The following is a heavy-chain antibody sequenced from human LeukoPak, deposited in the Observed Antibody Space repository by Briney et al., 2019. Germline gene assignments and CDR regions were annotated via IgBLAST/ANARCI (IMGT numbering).Heavy chain of an antibody. D-gene: IGHD6-19*01. J-gene: IGHJ4*02. Sequence: PSETLSLTCAVYGGSFSGYYWSWIRQPPGKGLEWIGEINHSVSTNYNPSLKSRVTISVDTSKNQFSLKLSPVTAADTAVYYCARGLTGYSSGWYGVKYYFDYWGQGTLVTVSS. V-gene: IGHV4-34*01. CDR2: INHSVST. CDR1: GGSFSGYY. CDR3: ARGLTGYSSGWYGVKYYFDY.